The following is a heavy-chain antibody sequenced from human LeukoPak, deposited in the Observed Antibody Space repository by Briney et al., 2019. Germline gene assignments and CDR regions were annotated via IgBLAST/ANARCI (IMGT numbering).Heavy chain of an antibody. CDR1: GYSISSGYY. J-gene: IGHJ4*02. D-gene: IGHD3-16*02. V-gene: IGHV4-38-2*02. Sequence: SETLSLTCTVSGYSISSGYYWGWIRQPPGKWLEWIGSIYHSGSTYYNPSLKSRVTISVDTSKNQFSLKLSSVTAADTAVYYCAREGLRLGELSLYRFDYWGQGTLVTVSS. CDR3: AREGLRLGELSLYRFDY. CDR2: IYHSGST.